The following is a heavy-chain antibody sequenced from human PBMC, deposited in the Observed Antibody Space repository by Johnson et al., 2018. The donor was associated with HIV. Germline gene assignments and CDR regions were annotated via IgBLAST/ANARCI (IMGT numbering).Heavy chain of an antibody. Sequence: QVQLVESGGGVVQPGRSLRLSCAASGFTFSSYAMHWVRQAPGKGLEWVAVISYDGSKKYYADSVKGRLTISRDNSKNTLYLQKNSLRAEDTAVYYCAREGLKQLERGDGDAFDIWGQGTMVTVSS. CDR3: AREGLKQLERGDGDAFDI. V-gene: IGHV3-30-3*01. CDR1: GFTFSSYA. CDR2: ISYDGSKK. J-gene: IGHJ3*02. D-gene: IGHD6-6*01.